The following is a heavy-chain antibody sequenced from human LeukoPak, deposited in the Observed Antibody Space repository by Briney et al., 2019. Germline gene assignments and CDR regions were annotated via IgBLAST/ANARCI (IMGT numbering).Heavy chain of an antibody. CDR1: GYSFTGYY. CDR2: INPNSGGP. J-gene: IGHJ4*02. Sequence: ASVNVSFKTSGYSFTGYYIHWVRQAPGQGLEWMGRINPNSGGPNYGQKFQGTVTMTRDTSISTAYLELSNLRSDDTAAYYCVRGYSYGFYFDYWGQGSLVTVSS. V-gene: IGHV1-2*06. D-gene: IGHD5-18*01. CDR3: VRGYSYGFYFDY.